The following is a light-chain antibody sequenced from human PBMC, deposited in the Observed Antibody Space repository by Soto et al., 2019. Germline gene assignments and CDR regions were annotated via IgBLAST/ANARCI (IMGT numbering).Light chain of an antibody. Sequence: EIVMTQSPATLSLSPGERATLSCRASQSVNSNLAWYQQKPGQAPRLLIYGASNRATGIPDRFSGSGSGTDFTLTISRLEPEDFAVYYCQQYGSSGTFGQGTKVDI. V-gene: IGKV3-20*01. CDR1: QSVNSN. CDR2: GAS. J-gene: IGKJ1*01. CDR3: QQYGSSGT.